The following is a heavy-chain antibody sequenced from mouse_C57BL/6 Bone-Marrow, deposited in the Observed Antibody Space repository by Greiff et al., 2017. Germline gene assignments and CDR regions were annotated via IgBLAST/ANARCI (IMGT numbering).Heavy chain of an antibody. Sequence: VQLKESGGGLVQPGGSMKLSCVASGFTFSNYWMNWVRQSPEKGLEWVAQIRLKSDNYATHYAESVKGRFTISRDDSKSSVYLQMNNLRAEDTGIYYCTEARRAMDYWGQGTSVTVSS. CDR2: IRLKSDNYAT. CDR3: TEARRAMDY. J-gene: IGHJ4*01. D-gene: IGHD3-1*01. CDR1: GFTFSNYW. V-gene: IGHV6-3*01.